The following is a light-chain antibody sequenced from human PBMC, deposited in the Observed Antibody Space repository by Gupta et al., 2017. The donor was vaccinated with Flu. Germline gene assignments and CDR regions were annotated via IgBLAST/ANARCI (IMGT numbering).Light chain of an antibody. CDR2: DAS. CDR1: QSLNIY. J-gene: IGKJ2*01. CDR3: QQRSGLPMYT. Sequence: EIVLTQSPATLSLSPGDRATLSCRASQSLNIYLAWYQQKPAQPPRLLMFDASERAAGIPDRFSGSGSGTDFALTISTLGPEDFAVYYCQQRSGLPMYTFGQGTKLE. V-gene: IGKV3-11*01.